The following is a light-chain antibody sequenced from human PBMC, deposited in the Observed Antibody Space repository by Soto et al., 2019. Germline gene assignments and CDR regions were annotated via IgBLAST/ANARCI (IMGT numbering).Light chain of an antibody. CDR1: QTIIRY. J-gene: IGKJ3*01. V-gene: IGKV1-39*01. Sequence: DIQMTQSPSSLSASVGDRVTITCRASQTIIRYLNWYQQKPGRAPNLLISAASSLQSGVPSRFSGSGSGTEFTLTISRLQPEDFATYYCQQSYSTLFTFGPGTKVEIK. CDR3: QQSYSTLFT. CDR2: AAS.